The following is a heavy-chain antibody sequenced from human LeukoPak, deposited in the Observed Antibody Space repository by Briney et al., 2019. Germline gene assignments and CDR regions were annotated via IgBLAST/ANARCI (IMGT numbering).Heavy chain of an antibody. D-gene: IGHD2-2*02. CDR2: MNPNSGNT. V-gene: IGHV1-8*03. J-gene: IGHJ5*02. CDR3: ARRGGGTCSSTSCYTDNWFDP. CDR1: GYTFTSYD. Sequence: ASVKVSCKASGYTFTSYDINWVRQATGQGLEWMGWMNPNSGNTGYAQKFQGRVTITRNTSISTAYMELSSLRSEDTAVYYCARRGGGTCSSTSCYTDNWFDPWGQGTLVTVSS.